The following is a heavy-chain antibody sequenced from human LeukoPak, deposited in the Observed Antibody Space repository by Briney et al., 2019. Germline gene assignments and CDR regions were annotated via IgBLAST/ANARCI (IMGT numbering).Heavy chain of an antibody. V-gene: IGHV3-30*02. CDR1: GFTFSTYG. J-gene: IGHJ4*02. D-gene: IGHD6-6*01. CDR2: IWYDGSDK. CDR3: AKDHSSTSSPDY. Sequence: GGSLRLSCAASGFTFSTYGMHWVRQAPGKGPEGVAFIWYDGSDKYYADSVRGRFTISRDNSKNTLFLQMNSLRPEDTAVYYCAKDHSSTSSPDYWGQGTLVTVSS.